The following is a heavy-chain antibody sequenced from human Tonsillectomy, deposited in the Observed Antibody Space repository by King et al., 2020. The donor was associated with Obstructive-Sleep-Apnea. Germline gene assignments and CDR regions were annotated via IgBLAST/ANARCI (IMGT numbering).Heavy chain of an antibody. D-gene: IGHD3-16*01. CDR1: GFSLRSYG. J-gene: IGHJ4*02. CDR3: ARDTNTGLVTGLFDF. CDR2: ISSSSYSI. V-gene: IGHV3-48*04. Sequence: VQLVESGGGLVQPGGSLRLSCAASGFSLRSYGMNWVRQTPGKGLEWGSYISSSSYSIDYADFVKGRFTISRDNAKNSLYLQMNSLRAEDTAVYYCARDTNTGLVTGLFDFWGQGTLVTVSS.